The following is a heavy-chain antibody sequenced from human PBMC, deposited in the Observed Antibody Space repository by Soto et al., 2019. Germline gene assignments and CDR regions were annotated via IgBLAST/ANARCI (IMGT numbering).Heavy chain of an antibody. CDR2: INPNGGYT. D-gene: IGHD2-21*02. CDR1: GYDFFKYN. J-gene: IGHJ4*02. CDR3: TRADSDVVILPDVRPLFDL. V-gene: IGHV1-46*01. Sequence: QVQLVQSGAEVKKPGASVKVSCKTSGYDFFKYNMHWVRQAPGQGLEWMGVINPNGGYTRHAQKFQGRVIMNRDTSWKIVYMELSGLTSADTAMYYCTRADSDVVILPDVRPLFDLWGQGALVTVSS.